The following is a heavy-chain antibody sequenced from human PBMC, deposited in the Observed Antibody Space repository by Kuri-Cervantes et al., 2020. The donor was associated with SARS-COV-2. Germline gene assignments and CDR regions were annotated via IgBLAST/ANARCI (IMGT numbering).Heavy chain of an antibody. CDR3: ARVTVTMIVGGNWFDL. CDR2: IYTGGDT. V-gene: IGHV3-53*01. D-gene: IGHD3-22*01. CDR1: GITVNSNY. Sequence: GESLKISCAASGITVNSNYMSWVRQAPGKGLEWVSIIYTGGDTYYADSVKGRFTIARDISKNTLYLQLNSLKNEDTAVYYCARVTVTMIVGGNWFDLWGQGTLVTVSS. J-gene: IGHJ5*02.